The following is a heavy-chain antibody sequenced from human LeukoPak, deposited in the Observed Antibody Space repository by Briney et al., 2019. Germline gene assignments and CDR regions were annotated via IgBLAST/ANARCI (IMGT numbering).Heavy chain of an antibody. CDR3: ARGLGAAMLFGGIDY. Sequence: GGSLRLSCAASGFTFSRFSMNWVRQAPGKGLEWVSSISSSGTYIYYADSVKGRFTISRDSAKNSLYLQMNSLRAEDTAVYYCARGLGAAMLFGGIDYWGQGTLVTVSS. D-gene: IGHD5-18*01. J-gene: IGHJ4*02. V-gene: IGHV3-21*01. CDR1: GFTFSRFS. CDR2: ISSSGTYI.